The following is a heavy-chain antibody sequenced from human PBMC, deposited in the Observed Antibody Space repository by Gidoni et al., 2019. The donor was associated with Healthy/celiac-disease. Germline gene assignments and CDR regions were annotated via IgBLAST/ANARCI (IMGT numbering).Heavy chain of an antibody. CDR2: INAGNGNT. D-gene: IGHD1-26*01. V-gene: IGHV1-3*01. CDR3: ARDVGATRAFDI. CDR1: GYTFTSYA. Sequence: QVQLVQSGAEVKKPGASVKVSCKASGYTFTSYAMHWVRQAPGQRLEWMGWINAGNGNTKYSQKFQGRVTITRDTSASTAYMELSSLRSEDTAVYYCARDVGATRAFDIWGQGTMVTVSS. J-gene: IGHJ3*02.